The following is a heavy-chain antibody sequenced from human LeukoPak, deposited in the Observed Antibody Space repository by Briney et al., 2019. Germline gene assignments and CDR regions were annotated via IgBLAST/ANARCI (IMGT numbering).Heavy chain of an antibody. CDR1: GFTFSSYA. Sequence: GGPLRLSCAASGFTFSSYAMSWVRQAPGKGLEWVSAISGSGGSTYYADSVKGRFTISRDNSKNTLYLQMNSLRAEDTAVYYCAKGHGVWQWLVPFDYWGQGTLVTVSS. V-gene: IGHV3-23*01. CDR2: ISGSGGST. J-gene: IGHJ4*02. D-gene: IGHD6-19*01. CDR3: AKGHGVWQWLVPFDY.